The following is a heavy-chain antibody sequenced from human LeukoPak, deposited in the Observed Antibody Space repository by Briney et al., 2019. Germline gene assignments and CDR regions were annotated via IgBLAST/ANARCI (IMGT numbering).Heavy chain of an antibody. CDR2: INTNTGNP. D-gene: IGHD5-12*01. V-gene: IGHV7-4-1*02. Sequence: ASVKVSCKASGYIFSSYAMNWVRQAPGQGLEWMGWINTNTGNPTYAQGFTGRFVFSLDTPASTAYLQISSLKAEDTAAYYCAREGPGYSGYGTDYWGQGTLVTVSS. CDR1: GYIFSSYA. CDR3: AREGPGYSGYGTDY. J-gene: IGHJ4*02.